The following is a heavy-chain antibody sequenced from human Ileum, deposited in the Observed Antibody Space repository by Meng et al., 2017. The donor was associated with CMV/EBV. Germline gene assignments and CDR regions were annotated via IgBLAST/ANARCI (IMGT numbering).Heavy chain of an antibody. J-gene: IGHJ5*02. V-gene: IGHV3-74*01. D-gene: IGHD3-16*01. Sequence: GESLKISCEASGFTLSGYWMHWVRRAPGKGLVWVSRINSDGTTTSYADAVKGRFTISRDNAKNTLYLQMNSLRAEDTAVYYCTRVRQDGTYGKLDTWGQGTLVTVSS. CDR2: INSDGTTT. CDR3: TRVRQDGTYGKLDT. CDR1: GFTLSGYW.